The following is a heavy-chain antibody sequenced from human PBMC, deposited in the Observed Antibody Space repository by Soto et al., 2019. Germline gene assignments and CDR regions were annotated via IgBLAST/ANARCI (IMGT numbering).Heavy chain of an antibody. D-gene: IGHD4-17*01. J-gene: IGHJ4*02. CDR1: GYTFTSYG. CDR3: AKHDYGDYVLDY. CDR2: ISAYNGNT. V-gene: IGHV1-18*01. Sequence: ASVKVSCKASGYTFTSYGISWVRQAPGQGLEWMGWISAYNGNTNYAQKLQGRVTMTTDTSTSTAYMELRSLRSDDTAVYYCAKHDYGDYVLDYWRQGTLVTVSS.